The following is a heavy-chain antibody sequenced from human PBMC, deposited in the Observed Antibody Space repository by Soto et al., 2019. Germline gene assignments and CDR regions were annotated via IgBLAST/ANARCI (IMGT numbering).Heavy chain of an antibody. D-gene: IGHD6-13*01. Sequence: QVQLVQSGAEVKRPGTSVKVSCKASGYTFTNYGISWERQAPGQGPEWMGWINGYNDNTKYAKKFQGRVTMTTDTSTSTAYMEVRSLRSDDTAIYYCARGGSSWSTEYYQYWGQGTLVLVSS. V-gene: IGHV1-18*04. CDR1: GYTFTNYG. CDR3: ARGGSSWSTEYYQY. J-gene: IGHJ1*01. CDR2: INGYNDNT.